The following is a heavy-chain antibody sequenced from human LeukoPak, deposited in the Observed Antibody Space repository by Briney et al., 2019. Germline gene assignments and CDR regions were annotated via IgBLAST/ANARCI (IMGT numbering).Heavy chain of an antibody. J-gene: IGHJ4*02. V-gene: IGHV1-18*01. CDR2: ISPYNGNT. CDR1: GYTSTSYG. D-gene: IGHD6-19*01. CDR3: ARGIAVAVRFDY. Sequence: ASVKVSCKASGYTSTSYGISWVRQAPGQGLEWMGWISPYNGNTNYAQKLQGRVTMTTDTSTGTAYMDLRSLRSDDTAVYYCARGIAVAVRFDYWGQGTLVTVSS.